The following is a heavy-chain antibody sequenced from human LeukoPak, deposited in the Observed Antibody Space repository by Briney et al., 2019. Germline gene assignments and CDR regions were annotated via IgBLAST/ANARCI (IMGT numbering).Heavy chain of an antibody. CDR2: INPNSGGT. CDR1: GYTFTGYY. D-gene: IGHD2-2*01. V-gene: IGHV1-2*02. J-gene: IGHJ4*02. CDR3: ARAAAASSPTQFHY. Sequence: GASVKVSCKASGYTFTGYYMHWVRQAPGQGLEWMGWINPNSGGTNYAQKFQGRVTMTRDTSISTAYMELSRLRSDDTAVYYCARAAAASSPTQFHYWGQGTLVTVSS.